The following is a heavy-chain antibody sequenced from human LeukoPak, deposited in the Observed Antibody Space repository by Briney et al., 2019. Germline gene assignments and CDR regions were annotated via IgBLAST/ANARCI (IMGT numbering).Heavy chain of an antibody. D-gene: IGHD3-3*01. CDR1: GYTFTGYY. Sequence: ASVKVSCKASGYTFTGYYMHWVRQAPGQGLEWRGRINPNSGGTNYAQKFQGRVTMTRDTSISTAYMELSRLRSDDTAVYYCARTAVRITIFGVVPNWFDPWGQGTLVTVSS. V-gene: IGHV1-2*06. J-gene: IGHJ5*02. CDR2: INPNSGGT. CDR3: ARTAVRITIFGVVPNWFDP.